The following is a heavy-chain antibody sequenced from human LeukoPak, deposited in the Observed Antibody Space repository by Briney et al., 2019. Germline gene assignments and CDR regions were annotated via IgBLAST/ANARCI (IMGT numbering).Heavy chain of an antibody. CDR2: INPANGAT. CDR3: ATAPPSGTYYYFDY. Sequence: ASVKVSCKASGYTFTNCYMHWVRQAPGQGLEWMGIINPANGATSYAQKFQGRVTMTRDTSTSIVYMELNSLRSEDTAVYYCATAPPSGTYYYFDYWGQGTLVTVSS. CDR1: GYTFTNCY. J-gene: IGHJ4*02. D-gene: IGHD1-26*01. V-gene: IGHV1-46*01.